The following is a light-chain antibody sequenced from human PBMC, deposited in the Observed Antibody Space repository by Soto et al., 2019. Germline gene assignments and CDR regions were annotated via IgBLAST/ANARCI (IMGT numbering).Light chain of an antibody. CDR3: SSYRSSSTIGV. CDR2: EVN. CDR1: SSDVGGSNY. V-gene: IGLV2-14*01. J-gene: IGLJ3*02. Sequence: QSALTQPASVSGSPGQSITISCTGTSSDVGGSNYVSWYQQHPGKAPNLMIYEVNNRPSGVSNRFSGSKSGNTASLTISGLQAEDEADYYCSSYRSSSTIGVFGGGTKLTVL.